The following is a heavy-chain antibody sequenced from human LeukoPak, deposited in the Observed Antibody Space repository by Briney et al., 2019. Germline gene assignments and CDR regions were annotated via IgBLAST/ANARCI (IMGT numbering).Heavy chain of an antibody. Sequence: GGSLRLSCAASGFTFSSYSMNWVRQAPGKGLEWVSSISSSSSYTYYADSVKGRFTISRDNAKNSLYLQMNSLRAEDTPVYYFAGQLGQQLVKGACVYWGQRTLVTVSS. D-gene: IGHD6-13*01. CDR2: ISSSSSYT. CDR3: AGQLGQQLVKGACVY. CDR1: GFTFSSYS. V-gene: IGHV3-21*01. J-gene: IGHJ4*02.